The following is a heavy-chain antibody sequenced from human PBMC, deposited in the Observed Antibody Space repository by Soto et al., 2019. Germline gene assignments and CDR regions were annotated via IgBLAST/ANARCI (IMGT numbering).Heavy chain of an antibody. Sequence: HLVESGGGLVQPGGSLRLSCAASGFTFYDYWMAWVRQAPGKGLEWVANIKQDGSEKYYKASVNGRFTISRDNARNSLYLQMNSLRADEGTAMYFCARDRSGYDYNWFDPWGQGTLVTVSS. J-gene: IGHJ5*02. D-gene: IGHD5-12*01. CDR1: GFTFYDYW. CDR2: IKQDGSEK. CDR3: ARDRSGYDYNWFDP. V-gene: IGHV3-7*01.